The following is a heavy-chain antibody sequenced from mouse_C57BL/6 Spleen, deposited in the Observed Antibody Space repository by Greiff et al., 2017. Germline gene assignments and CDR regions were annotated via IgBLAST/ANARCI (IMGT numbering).Heavy chain of an antibody. CDR1: GYSFTGYY. Sequence: EVKLMESGPELVKPGASVKISCKASGYSFTGYYMNWVKQSPEKSLEWIGEINPSTGGTTYNQKFKAKATLTVDKSASTAYMQLKSLTSEDSAVYYCARYYSNYEGYFDYWGQGTTLTVSS. CDR3: ARYYSNYEGYFDY. CDR2: INPSTGGT. J-gene: IGHJ2*01. V-gene: IGHV1-42*01. D-gene: IGHD2-5*01.